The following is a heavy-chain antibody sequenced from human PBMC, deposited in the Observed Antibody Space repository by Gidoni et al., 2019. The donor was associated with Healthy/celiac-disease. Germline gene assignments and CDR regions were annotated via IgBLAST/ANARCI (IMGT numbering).Heavy chain of an antibody. CDR2: IDPSESYT. CDR3: ATPYGSGSKYDY. V-gene: IGHV5-10-1*03. CDR1: GYSFTSYW. Sequence: EVQLVQSGAEVKKPGESLRISCKGSGYSFTSYWISWVRQMPGKGLEWMGRIDPSESYTNDSPSFQGQVTISADKSISTAYLQWSSLKASDTAMYYGATPYGSGSKYDYWGQGTLVTVSS. J-gene: IGHJ4*02. D-gene: IGHD3-10*01.